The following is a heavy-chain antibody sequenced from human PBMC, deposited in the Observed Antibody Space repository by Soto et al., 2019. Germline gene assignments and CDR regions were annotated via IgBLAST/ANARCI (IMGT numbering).Heavy chain of an antibody. V-gene: IGHV4-31*03. D-gene: IGHD6-19*01. CDR1: GGSISSGGYY. Sequence: QVQLQESGPGLVKPSQTLSLTCTVSGGSISSGGYYWSWIRQHPGKGLEWIGYIYYSGSTNYNPSLKRRVNITVDTSKNQVSLELRSGTAADTAVDFWARDFLRWGGWYRNSYWGQGTLVNVSS. CDR3: ARDFLRWGGWYRNSY. J-gene: IGHJ4*02. CDR2: IYYSGST.